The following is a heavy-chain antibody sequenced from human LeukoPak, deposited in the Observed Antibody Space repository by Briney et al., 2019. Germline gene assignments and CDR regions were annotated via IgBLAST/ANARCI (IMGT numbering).Heavy chain of an antibody. D-gene: IGHD6-19*01. CDR2: IYHSGST. CDR1: GYSISSGYY. V-gene: IGHV4-38-2*02. Sequence: PSETLSLTCTVSGYSISSGYYWGWIRQPPGKGLEWIGSIYHSGSTYYNPSLKSRVTISVDTSKNQFSPKLSSVTAADTAVYYCVSKGSSGPSGAFDIWGQGTMVTVSS. J-gene: IGHJ3*02. CDR3: VSKGSSGPSGAFDI.